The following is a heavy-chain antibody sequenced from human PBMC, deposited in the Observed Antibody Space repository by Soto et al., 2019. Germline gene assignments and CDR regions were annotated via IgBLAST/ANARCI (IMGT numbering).Heavy chain of an antibody. V-gene: IGHV3-7*05. CDR1: GFTFSNHW. CDR2: VKQDGSEI. Sequence: EVHLVESGGGLVQSGGSLRLSCAASGFTFSNHWMTWVRQAPGKGLEWVASVKQDGSEIYYGDSVKGRFTISRDNAKNSLFLQLNSLRAEDTAMYYCARDPGISSGWYYFDYWGQGTLVTVSP. D-gene: IGHD6-19*01. J-gene: IGHJ4*02. CDR3: ARDPGISSGWYYFDY.